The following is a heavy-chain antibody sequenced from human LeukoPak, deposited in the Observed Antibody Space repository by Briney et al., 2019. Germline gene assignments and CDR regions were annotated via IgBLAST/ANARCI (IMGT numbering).Heavy chain of an antibody. J-gene: IGHJ5*02. CDR2: IYPGDSDT. Sequence: NPGESLQFSSKGSVYSFTSYWIGGVRQMRGKGLEWMGIIYPGDSDTRYSPSFQDQVTISADKSISTAYLQWSSLKASDTAMYYCARLNPDVVVVAATLHNWFDPWGQGTLVTVSS. CDR1: VYSFTSYW. V-gene: IGHV5-51*01. D-gene: IGHD2-15*01. CDR3: ARLNPDVVVVAATLHNWFDP.